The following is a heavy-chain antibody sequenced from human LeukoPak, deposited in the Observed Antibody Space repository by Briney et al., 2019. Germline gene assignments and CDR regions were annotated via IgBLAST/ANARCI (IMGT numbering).Heavy chain of an antibody. V-gene: IGHV4-34*01. CDR1: GGSFSGYY. D-gene: IGHD1-1*01. CDR3: ARGYTTCYYYGMDV. J-gene: IGHJ6*02. CDR2: INHSGST. Sequence: PSETLSLTCAVYGGSFSGYYWSWIRQPPGKGLEWIGEINHSGSTNYNPSLKSRVTISVDTSKNQFSLKLSSVTAADTAVYYCARGYTTCYYYGMDVWGQGTTVTVSS.